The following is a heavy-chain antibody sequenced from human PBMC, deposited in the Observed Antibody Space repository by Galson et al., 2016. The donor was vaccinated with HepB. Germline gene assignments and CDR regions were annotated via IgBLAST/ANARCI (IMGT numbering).Heavy chain of an antibody. Sequence: SLRLSCAASGFSFSNYFMHWVRQPPGKGLVWVSRINSDGSNTRYADSVKGRFSISRDNAKTKLYLQINSLRAEDTAVYYCSRWSGYYGMDVWGKGTTVTVSS. J-gene: IGHJ6*03. CDR2: INSDGSNT. CDR1: GFSFSNYF. D-gene: IGHD3-3*01. CDR3: SRWSGYYGMDV. V-gene: IGHV3-74*01.